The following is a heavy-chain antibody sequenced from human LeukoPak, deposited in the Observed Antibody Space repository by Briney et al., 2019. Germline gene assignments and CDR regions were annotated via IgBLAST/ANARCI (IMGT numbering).Heavy chain of an antibody. Sequence: GGSLRLSCAASGFTFSSYWMHWVRQAPGKGLVWVSRINSDESSTSYAVSVKGRFTISRDNAKNTLYLQMNSLRVEDTAVYYCARQSGSYYPRRATSFDYWGQGTLVTVSS. CDR1: GFTFSSYW. J-gene: IGHJ4*02. V-gene: IGHV3-74*01. CDR3: ARQSGSYYPRRATSFDY. D-gene: IGHD1-26*01. CDR2: INSDESST.